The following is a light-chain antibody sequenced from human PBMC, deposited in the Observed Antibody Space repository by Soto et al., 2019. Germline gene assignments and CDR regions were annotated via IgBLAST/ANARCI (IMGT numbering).Light chain of an antibody. CDR3: QQYYKWPPET. CDR1: QSVSSN. V-gene: IGKV3-15*01. Sequence: EIVLTQSPGTLSLSPGEGATLSCRASQSVSSNFLAWYQQKPGQAPRLLIHGASKRATGIPARFSGSGSGTEFTLTISSLQSEDFAVYYCQQYYKWPPETFGQGTKVEIK. J-gene: IGKJ2*01. CDR2: GAS.